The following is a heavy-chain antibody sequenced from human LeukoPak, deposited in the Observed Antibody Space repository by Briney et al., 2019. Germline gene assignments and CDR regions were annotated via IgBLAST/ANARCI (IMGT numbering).Heavy chain of an antibody. CDR1: GYSISSGYY. Sequence: SETLSLTCTVSGYSISSGYYWGWIRQPPGKGLEWIGSIYHSRSTYYNPSLKSRVTISVDTSKNQFSLKLSSVTAADTAVYYCARGGTVVRGDYWGQGTLVTVSS. D-gene: IGHD3-10*01. V-gene: IGHV4-38-2*02. CDR2: IYHSRST. J-gene: IGHJ4*02. CDR3: ARGGTVVRGDY.